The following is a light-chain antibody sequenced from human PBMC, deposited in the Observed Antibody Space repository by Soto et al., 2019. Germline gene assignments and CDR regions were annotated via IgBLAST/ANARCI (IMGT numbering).Light chain of an antibody. CDR2: GAS. Sequence: EIVLTQSPGTLSLSPGERATLSCRASQSVSSSYLAWYQQKPGQAPRLLIYGASSRATGIPDRFSGSGSGTDFTLTISRLEPEDFAVYYYQHYGSSGTFGQGTKVEIK. CDR1: QSVSSSY. V-gene: IGKV3-20*01. CDR3: QHYGSSGT. J-gene: IGKJ1*01.